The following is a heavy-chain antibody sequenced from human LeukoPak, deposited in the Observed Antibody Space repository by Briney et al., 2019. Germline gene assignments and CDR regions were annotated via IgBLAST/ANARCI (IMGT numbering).Heavy chain of an antibody. Sequence: GGSLRLSCAASGFTFSSYAMSWVRQAPGKGLEWVSAISGSGGSTYYADSVKGRFTISRDNSKNTLYLQMNSLRAEDTAVYYCARDPVGRDPGKLDWSDPWGQGSLVTVSS. D-gene: IGHD6-6*01. V-gene: IGHV3-23*01. CDR1: GFTFSSYA. CDR3: ARDPVGRDPGKLDWSDP. J-gene: IGHJ5*02. CDR2: ISGSGGST.